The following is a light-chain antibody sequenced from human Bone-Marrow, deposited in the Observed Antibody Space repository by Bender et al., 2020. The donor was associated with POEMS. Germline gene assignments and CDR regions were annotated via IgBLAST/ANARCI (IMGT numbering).Light chain of an antibody. V-gene: IGLV2-23*02. CDR3: CSYAGSATFVL. Sequence: QSALTQPASVSGSPGQSITISCTGTSSDVGSYNVVSWYQQHPGRAPKLVVYEVTKRTSGVSNRFSGSKYGNTASLTISGLQAYDEADYYCCSYAGSATFVLFGGGTKLTVL. CDR1: SSDVGSYNV. CDR2: EVT. J-gene: IGLJ2*01.